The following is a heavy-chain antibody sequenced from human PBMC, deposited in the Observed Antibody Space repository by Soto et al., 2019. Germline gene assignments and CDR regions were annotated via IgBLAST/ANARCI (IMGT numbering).Heavy chain of an antibody. D-gene: IGHD1-1*01. Sequence: ASVKVSCKASGYTFTSYAMHWVRQAPGQRLEWMGWINAGNGNTKYSQKFQGRVTITRDTSASTAYMELSSLRSEDTAVYYCARELEAYYYYYGMDVWGQGTTVTVSS. J-gene: IGHJ6*02. CDR3: ARELEAYYYYYGMDV. V-gene: IGHV1-3*01. CDR2: INAGNGNT. CDR1: GYTFTSYA.